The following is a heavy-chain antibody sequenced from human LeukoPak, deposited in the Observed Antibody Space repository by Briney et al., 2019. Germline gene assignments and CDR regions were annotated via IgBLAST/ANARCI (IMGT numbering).Heavy chain of an antibody. Sequence: GGSLRLSCAASGFTFSSYWMSWVRQAPGKGLEWVANIKQDGSEKYYVDSVKGRFTISRDNAKNSLCLQMNSLRAEDTAVYYCASCPTIVGATRDAFDIWGQGTMVTVSS. CDR3: ASCPTIVGATRDAFDI. CDR1: GFTFSSYW. J-gene: IGHJ3*02. CDR2: IKQDGSEK. V-gene: IGHV3-7*01. D-gene: IGHD1-26*01.